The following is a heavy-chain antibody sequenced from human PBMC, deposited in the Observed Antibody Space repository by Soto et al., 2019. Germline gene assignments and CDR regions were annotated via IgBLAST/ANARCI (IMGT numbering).Heavy chain of an antibody. CDR3: VKSSFVYFYYYYHYLLAV. CDR1: GGSISSSSYY. Sequence: SETLSLTCTVSGGSISSSSYYWGWIRQPPGKGLEWIGSIYYSGSTYYNPSLKSRVTISVDTSKNQFSLKLSSVTAADTAVYYCVKSSFVYFYYYYHYLLAVWGQGTSVTVSS. J-gene: IGHJ6*02. V-gene: IGHV4-39*01. D-gene: IGHD6-6*01. CDR2: IYYSGST.